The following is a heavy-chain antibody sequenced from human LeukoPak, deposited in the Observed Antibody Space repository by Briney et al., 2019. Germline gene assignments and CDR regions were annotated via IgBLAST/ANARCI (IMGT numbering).Heavy chain of an antibody. CDR2: ISYDGTIK. D-gene: IGHD3-9*01. Sequence: GGSLRLSCAASGFTFNGYGMHWVRQAPGKGLEWVALISYDGTIKYYVDSVKGRFTISRDNSKNTLYLQLNSLRAEDTALYYCAKDLTVPYFDDWGQGTLVTVSS. V-gene: IGHV3-30*18. CDR3: AKDLTVPYFDD. J-gene: IGHJ4*02. CDR1: GFTFNGYG.